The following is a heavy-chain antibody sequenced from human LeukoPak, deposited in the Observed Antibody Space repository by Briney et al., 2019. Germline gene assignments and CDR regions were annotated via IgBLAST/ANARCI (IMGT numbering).Heavy chain of an antibody. CDR2: ISRSGSTK. D-gene: IGHD6-19*01. CDR1: GFTFSDYN. Sequence: PGGSLRLSCAASGFTFSDYNMRWIRQAPGKGLEWVSSISRSGSTKYYADSVKGRFTISRDNAKNSLFLQMNSLRAEDTAVYYCAKDSVARNGIYDAFDIWGQGTTVTVSS. CDR3: AKDSVARNGIYDAFDI. V-gene: IGHV3-11*01. J-gene: IGHJ3*02.